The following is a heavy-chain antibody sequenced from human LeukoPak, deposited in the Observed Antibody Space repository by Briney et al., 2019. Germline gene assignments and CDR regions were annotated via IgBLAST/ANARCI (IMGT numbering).Heavy chain of an antibody. CDR3: ATQHYGLFDY. Sequence: PGGSLRLSCAASGFTFSSYGMHWVRQAPGKGLEWVAYIQYDGSNEQYADSVKGRFSISRDSSKNILYLQMNSLRAEDTAVYYCATQHYGLFDYWGQGTLVTVSS. V-gene: IGHV3-30*02. CDR2: IQYDGSNE. D-gene: IGHD4-17*01. J-gene: IGHJ4*02. CDR1: GFTFSSYG.